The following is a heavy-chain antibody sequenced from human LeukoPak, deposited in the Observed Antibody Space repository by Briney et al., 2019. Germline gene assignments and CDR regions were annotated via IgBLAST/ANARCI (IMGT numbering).Heavy chain of an antibody. J-gene: IGHJ3*01. Sequence: ASVKVSFKASGYAFSTYTISWVRQAPGQGLEWMGWISPNNGRTNYAQRLQGRVTMTTDTSTSTAYMELRSLRSDDTAVYYCAREEGAPIAAANVWGLGTMVTVSS. D-gene: IGHD6-13*01. CDR3: AREEGAPIAAANV. V-gene: IGHV1-18*01. CDR2: ISPNNGRT. CDR1: GYAFSTYT.